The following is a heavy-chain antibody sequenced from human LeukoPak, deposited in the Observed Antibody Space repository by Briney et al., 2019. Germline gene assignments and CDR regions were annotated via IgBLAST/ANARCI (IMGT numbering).Heavy chain of an antibody. V-gene: IGHV3-30*18. D-gene: IGHD6-19*01. J-gene: IGHJ6*04. Sequence: GGSLRLSCAASGFTFSSYGMHWVRQAPGKGLEWVAVISYDGSNKYYADSVKGRFTISRDNSKNTLYLQMNSLRAEDTAVYYCAKGSPKRPNYYYGMDVWGKGTTVTVSS. CDR1: GFTFSSYG. CDR2: ISYDGSNK. CDR3: AKGSPKRPNYYYGMDV.